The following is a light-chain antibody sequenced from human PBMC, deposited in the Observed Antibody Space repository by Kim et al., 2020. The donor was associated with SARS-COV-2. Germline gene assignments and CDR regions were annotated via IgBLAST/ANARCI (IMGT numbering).Light chain of an antibody. CDR2: AAS. CDR1: QGISSY. Sequence: IRMTQSPSSLSASTGDRVTITCRASQGISSYLAWYQQKPGKAPKLLIYAASTLQSGVPSRFSGSGSGTDFTLTISCLQSEDFATYYCQQYYSYPLSFGGGTKVEIK. J-gene: IGKJ4*01. CDR3: QQYYSYPLS. V-gene: IGKV1-8*01.